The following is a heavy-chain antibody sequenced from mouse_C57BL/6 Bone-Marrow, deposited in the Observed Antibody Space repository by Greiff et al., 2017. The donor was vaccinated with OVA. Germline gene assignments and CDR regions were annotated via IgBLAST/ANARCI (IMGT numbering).Heavy chain of an antibody. CDR1: GFTFSSYA. V-gene: IGHV5-4*01. CDR2: ISDGGSYT. D-gene: IGHD2-2*01. J-gene: IGHJ1*03. Sequence: EVHLVESGGGLVKPGGSLKLSCAASGFTFSSYAMSWVRQTPEKRLEWVATISDGGSYTYYPDNVKGRFTISRDNAKNNLYLQRSHLKSEDTAMYYCARDGGWLRDWYFDVWGTGTTVTVSS. CDR3: ARDGGWLRDWYFDV.